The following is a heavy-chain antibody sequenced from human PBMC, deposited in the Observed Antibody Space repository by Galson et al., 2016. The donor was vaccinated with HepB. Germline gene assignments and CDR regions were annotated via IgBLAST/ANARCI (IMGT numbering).Heavy chain of an antibody. Sequence: SLRLSCAASGFTFNDYAMHWVRQAPGKGLERVSGIWWNSGHTGYAASVKGRFTISRDNTKNSLYLQMNSLRPEDTALYYCAKVRTTLLDDQRKGWDSFDFWGQGTVVTVSS. CDR2: IWWNSGHT. CDR1: GFTFNDYA. D-gene: IGHD1-7*01. V-gene: IGHV3-9*01. J-gene: IGHJ3*01. CDR3: AKVRTTLLDDQRKGWDSFDF.